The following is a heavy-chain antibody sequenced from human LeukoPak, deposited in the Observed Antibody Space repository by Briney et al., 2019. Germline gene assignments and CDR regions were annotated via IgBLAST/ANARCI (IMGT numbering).Heavy chain of an antibody. Sequence: PGGSLRLSCAASGFTFSSYGMHWVRQAPGKGLEWVAVIWYDGSNKYYADSVKGRFTISRDNSKNTLYLQMNSLRAEDTAVYYCARDSYHYYDSSGYALGIDYWGQGTLVTVSS. D-gene: IGHD3-22*01. CDR2: IWYDGSNK. CDR1: GFTFSSYG. J-gene: IGHJ4*02. V-gene: IGHV3-33*01. CDR3: ARDSYHYYDSSGYALGIDY.